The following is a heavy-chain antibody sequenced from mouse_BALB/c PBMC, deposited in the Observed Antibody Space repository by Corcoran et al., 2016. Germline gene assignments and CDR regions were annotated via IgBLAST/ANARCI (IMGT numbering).Heavy chain of an antibody. V-gene: IGHV1-9*01. D-gene: IGHD1-1*01. CDR1: GYTFSSYW. Sequence: QVQLQQSGAELMKPGASVKISCKATGYTFSSYWIEWVKQRPGHGLEWIGEILPGSGSTNYNEKFKGKATFTADTSSNTAYMQHSSLTSEDSAVYYCARNYGSSYDWYFDVWGAGTTVTVSS. J-gene: IGHJ1*01. CDR3: ARNYGSSYDWYFDV. CDR2: ILPGSGST.